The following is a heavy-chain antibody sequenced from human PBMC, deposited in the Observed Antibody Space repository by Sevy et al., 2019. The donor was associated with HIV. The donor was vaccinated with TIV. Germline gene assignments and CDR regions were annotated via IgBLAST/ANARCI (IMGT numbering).Heavy chain of an antibody. Sequence: ASVKVSCKASGYTFNDYGISWVRQAPGQGLAWIGWINTYKGRTNYAQNFQGRVTLTTDTSTNTAYMELRSLRSDDTAVYYCARVDPYYEFGDVWGQGTTVTVSS. D-gene: IGHD3-3*01. CDR3: ARVDPYYEFGDV. CDR1: GYTFNDYG. V-gene: IGHV1-18*01. J-gene: IGHJ6*02. CDR2: INTYKGRT.